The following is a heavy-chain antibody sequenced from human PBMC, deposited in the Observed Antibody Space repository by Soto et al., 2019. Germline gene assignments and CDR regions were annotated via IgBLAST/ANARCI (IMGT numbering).Heavy chain of an antibody. V-gene: IGHV3-15*01. CDR3: TVTTFYYYYGMDV. J-gene: IGHJ6*02. Sequence: EVQLVESGGGLVKPGGSLRLSCAASGFTFSNAWMSWVRQAPGKGLEWVGRIKSKTVGGTTDYAAPVKGRFTISRDDSKNTLYLQMNSLKTEDTAVYYCTVTTFYYYYGMDVWGQGTTVTVSS. CDR1: GFTFSNAW. D-gene: IGHD4-17*01. CDR2: IKSKTVGGTT.